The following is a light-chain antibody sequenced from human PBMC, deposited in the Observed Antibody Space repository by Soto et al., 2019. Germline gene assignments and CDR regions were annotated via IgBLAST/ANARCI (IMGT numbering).Light chain of an antibody. V-gene: IGKV1-5*01. CDR3: QQYNGYWT. CDR1: QTISSW. Sequence: DIQMTQSPSTLSASVGDTVTITCRTSQTISSWLAWYQQKPGKAPKLLIYDASSLESGVPSRFSGSGSGTEFTLTISSLQPDDFATYYCQQYNGYWTFGQGTKVDI. CDR2: DAS. J-gene: IGKJ1*01.